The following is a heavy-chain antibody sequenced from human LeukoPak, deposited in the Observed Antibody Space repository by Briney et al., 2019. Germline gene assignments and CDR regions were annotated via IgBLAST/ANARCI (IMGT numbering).Heavy chain of an antibody. D-gene: IGHD5-12*01. J-gene: IGHJ4*02. Sequence: ASVKVSCKASGYTFTSYGISWVRQAPGQGLEWMGWINTNTGNPTYAQGFTGRFVFSLDTSVSTAYLQISSLKAEDTAVYYCARGDFRRRGYSGYDSTFDYWGQGTLVTVSS. V-gene: IGHV7-4-1*02. CDR1: GYTFTSYG. CDR3: ARGDFRRRGYSGYDSTFDY. CDR2: INTNTGNP.